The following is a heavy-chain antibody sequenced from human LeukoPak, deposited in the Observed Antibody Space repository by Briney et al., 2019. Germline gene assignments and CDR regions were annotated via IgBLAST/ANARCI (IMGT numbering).Heavy chain of an antibody. CDR3: ARDHSGSYYGAGY. CDR1: GYXFTGYY. V-gene: IGHV1-2*02. J-gene: IGHJ4*02. D-gene: IGHD1-26*01. Sequence: ASVKVSCKASGYXFTGYYIHWVRQAPGQGLEWMGGINPNSGGTNYAQKFQGRVTMTRDTSISTAYMELSRLRSDDTAVYYCARDHSGSYYGAGYWGQGTLVTVSS. CDR2: INPNSGGT.